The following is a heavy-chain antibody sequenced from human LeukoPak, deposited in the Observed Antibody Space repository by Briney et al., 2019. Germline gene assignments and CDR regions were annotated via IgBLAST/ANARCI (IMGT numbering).Heavy chain of an antibody. CDR3: AKDRLGYSGARGFDW. D-gene: IGHD5-12*01. J-gene: IGHJ4*02. CDR2: SSAGGAST. Sequence: PGGSLRLSCAASGFTFSSYAMSWVRQAPGKGLEWVSGSSAGGASTYYADSVKGRFTISRDNSKNTLYLQMSSLGAADTAVYYCAKDRLGYSGARGFDWWGQGTLVTVSS. V-gene: IGHV3-23*01. CDR1: GFTFSSYA.